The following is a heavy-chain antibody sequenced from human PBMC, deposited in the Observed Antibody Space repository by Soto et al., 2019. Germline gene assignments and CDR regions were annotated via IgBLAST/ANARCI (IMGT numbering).Heavy chain of an antibody. D-gene: IGHD6-13*01. CDR2: IGSSVSTT. CDR1: GFAFSSYG. Sequence: EVQLVESGGGLVQQGGSLRLSCAASGFAFSSYGMNWVRQAPGKGLEWVAYIGSSVSTTYYADSVKGRFTISRDNAKNSLYLQMNSLRAEDTAVYYCARDAPYSNSWSPIDYMDVWGNGTTVTVSS. CDR3: ARDAPYSNSWSPIDYMDV. V-gene: IGHV3-48*01. J-gene: IGHJ6*03.